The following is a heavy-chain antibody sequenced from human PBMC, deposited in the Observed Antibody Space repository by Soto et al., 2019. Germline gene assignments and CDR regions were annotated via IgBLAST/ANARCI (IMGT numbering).Heavy chain of an antibody. J-gene: IGHJ4*02. CDR1: GFTFSSYL. CDR3: VRDLSVTTKFDY. D-gene: IGHD4-17*01. CDR2: INGDGTTT. V-gene: IGHV3-74*01. Sequence: GGSRRLSWAASGFTFSSYLMHWVRQAPGKGLVWVSRINGDGTTTGYADFVNGRFSISRDSAKNTLYLQMNSLRAEDTAVYYCVRDLSVTTKFDYWGQGTLVTVSS.